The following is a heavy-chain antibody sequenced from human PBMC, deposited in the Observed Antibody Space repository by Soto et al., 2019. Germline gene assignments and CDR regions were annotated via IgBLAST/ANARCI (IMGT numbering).Heavy chain of an antibody. D-gene: IGHD3-3*01. J-gene: IGHJ6*03. CDR3: ATADFWSGYSPNRYMDV. V-gene: IGHV1-24*01. CDR2: FDPEDGET. Sequence: ASVKVSCKVSGYTLTELSMHWVRQAPGKGLEWMGGFDPEDGETIYAQKFQGRVTMTEDTSTDTAYMELSSLRSEDTAVYYCATADFWSGYSPNRYMDVWGKGTTVTVSS. CDR1: GYTLTELS.